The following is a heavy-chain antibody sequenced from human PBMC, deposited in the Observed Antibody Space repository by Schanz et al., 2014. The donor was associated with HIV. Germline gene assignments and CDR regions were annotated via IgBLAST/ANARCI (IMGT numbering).Heavy chain of an antibody. Sequence: EVQLVESGGGLVQPGGSLRLSCAASGFTFSRYWMTWVRQAPGKGLEWVANIKEDGSEKYHADSVKGRFTISRDNSKNTLYLQINSLRIDDTAVYYCAKDGGSRGRRRGMDVWGQGTTVTVSS. D-gene: IGHD3-16*01. CDR1: GFTFSRYW. CDR2: IKEDGSEK. CDR3: AKDGGSRGRRRGMDV. J-gene: IGHJ6*02. V-gene: IGHV3-7*01.